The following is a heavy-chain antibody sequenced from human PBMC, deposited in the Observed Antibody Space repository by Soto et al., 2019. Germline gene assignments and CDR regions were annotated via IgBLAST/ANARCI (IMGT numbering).Heavy chain of an antibody. D-gene: IGHD3-3*01. CDR2: VYSSGGT. CDR1: GGSMSSYY. J-gene: IGHJ5*02. Sequence: SETLSLTCTVSGGSMSSYYWTWIRQPAGKGLEWIGRVYSSGGTHYNPSLKSRVTISIDASKNQFSLRLLSVTDADTAVYFCARGQRFSDWFDPWGQGTLVTVSS. V-gene: IGHV4-4*07. CDR3: ARGQRFSDWFDP.